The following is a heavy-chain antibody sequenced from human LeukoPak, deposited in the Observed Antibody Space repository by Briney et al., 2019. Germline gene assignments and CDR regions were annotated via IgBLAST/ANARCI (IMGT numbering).Heavy chain of an antibody. D-gene: IGHD5-12*01. V-gene: IGHV1-2*02. Sequence: SVKVSCKASGYTFTGYYMHWVRQAPGQGLQWMRWFNPNSGGTKYAQKFQGRVTMTRDTSITTAYMELSRLRSDDTAVYYCARELVATMVDYWGQGTLVTVSS. CDR1: GYTFTGYY. CDR2: FNPNSGGT. J-gene: IGHJ4*02. CDR3: ARELVATMVDY.